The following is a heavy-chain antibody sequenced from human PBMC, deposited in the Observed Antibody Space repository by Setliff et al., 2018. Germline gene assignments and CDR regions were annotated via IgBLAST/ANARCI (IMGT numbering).Heavy chain of an antibody. J-gene: IGHJ5*02. CDR2: ISPYKSDT. CDR1: GYSFINYG. D-gene: IGHD2-15*01. Sequence: ASVKVSCKASGYSFINYGITWVRQAPGQGLEWMGWISPYKSDTKFSQKFQDTITMTADTSTSTAYMELRSLRSDDTAVYYCAKDRVEVVVAAPQARFDPWGQGTLVTVSS. V-gene: IGHV1-18*01. CDR3: AKDRVEVVVAAPQARFDP.